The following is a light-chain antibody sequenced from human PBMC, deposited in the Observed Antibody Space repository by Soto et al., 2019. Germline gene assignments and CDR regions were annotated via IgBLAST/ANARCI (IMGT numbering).Light chain of an antibody. CDR3: SSYTSSSTLE. CDR1: SSDVGGYNY. V-gene: IGLV2-14*01. Sequence: QSVLTQPASVSGSPGQSITISCTGTSSDVGGYNYVSWYQQHPGKAPKLMIYEVSNRPSGVSNRFSGSKSGNTASLTISGRQAEDEADYYCSSYTSSSTLEFGGGTQLTVL. J-gene: IGLJ3*02. CDR2: EVS.